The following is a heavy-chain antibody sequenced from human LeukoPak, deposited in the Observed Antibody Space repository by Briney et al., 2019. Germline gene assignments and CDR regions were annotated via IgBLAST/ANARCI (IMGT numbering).Heavy chain of an antibody. V-gene: IGHV4-39*07. D-gene: IGHD3-10*01. CDR3: ARVAMVRGVGVLYFDY. J-gene: IGHJ4*02. CDR1: GGSISSSSYY. CDR2: IYYSGST. Sequence: SVTLSLTCTVSGGSISSSSYYWGWIRQPPGKGLEWIGSIYYSGSTYYNPSLKSRVTISVDTSKNQFSLKLSSVTAADTAVYYCARVAMVRGVGVLYFDYWGQGTLVTVSS.